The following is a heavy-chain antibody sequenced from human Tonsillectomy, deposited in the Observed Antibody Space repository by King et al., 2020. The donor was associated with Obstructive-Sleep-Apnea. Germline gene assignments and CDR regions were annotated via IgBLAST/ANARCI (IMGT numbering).Heavy chain of an antibody. CDR3: ARGYSYGYFDY. D-gene: IGHD5-18*01. CDR1: GYTFTSYA. CDR2: INAGNGNT. Sequence: QLVQSGAEVKKPGASVKVSCKASGYTFTSYAIHWVRQAPGQRLEWMGWINAGNGNTKYSQKFQGRVTITRDTSASTAYMELSSLRSEDTAVYYCARGYSYGYFDYWGQGTLVTVSS. J-gene: IGHJ4*02. V-gene: IGHV1-3*01.